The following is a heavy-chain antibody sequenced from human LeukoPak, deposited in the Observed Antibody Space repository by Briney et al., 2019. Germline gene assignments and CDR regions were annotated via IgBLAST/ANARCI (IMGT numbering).Heavy chain of an antibody. CDR2: IRYDGNHK. J-gene: IGHJ4*02. CDR3: AKAPKRYCTSASCQGYFDY. CDR1: GFTFSSYG. V-gene: IGHV3-30*02. Sequence: GGSLRLSWAASGFTFSSYGMHWVRQAPGKGLEWVAIIRYDGNHKYYVDSVKGRFTISRDNSKNTLYLQMDSLRAEDTAVYYCAKAPKRYCTSASCQGYFDYWGQGTLVPVSS. D-gene: IGHD2-2*01.